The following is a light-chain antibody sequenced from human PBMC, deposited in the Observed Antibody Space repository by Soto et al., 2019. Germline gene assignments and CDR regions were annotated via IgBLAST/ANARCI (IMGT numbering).Light chain of an antibody. CDR3: PQYGNSPGT. V-gene: IGKV3-20*01. CDR2: GAS. CDR1: QSVSSSY. J-gene: IGKJ1*01. Sequence: EIVLTQSPGTLSLSPGERATLSCRASQSVSSSYLAWYQQKPGQAPRLLIYGASIRATGIPDRFSGSGSGTDFTLTISRLEPEDFAVYYCPQYGNSPGTFGQGTKVEIK.